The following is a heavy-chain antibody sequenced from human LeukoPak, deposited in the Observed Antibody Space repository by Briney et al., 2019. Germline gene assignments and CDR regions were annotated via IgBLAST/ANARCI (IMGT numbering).Heavy chain of an antibody. J-gene: IGHJ4*02. Sequence: ASVNVSCKASGGTFSSYAISWVRQAPGQGLEWMGGIIPIFGTANYAQKFQGRVTITADESTSTAYMELSSLRSEDTAVYYCARDSERYYYDSSGYFFDYWGQGTLVTVSS. CDR3: ARDSERYYYDSSGYFFDY. V-gene: IGHV1-69*13. CDR2: IIPIFGTA. CDR1: GGTFSSYA. D-gene: IGHD3-22*01.